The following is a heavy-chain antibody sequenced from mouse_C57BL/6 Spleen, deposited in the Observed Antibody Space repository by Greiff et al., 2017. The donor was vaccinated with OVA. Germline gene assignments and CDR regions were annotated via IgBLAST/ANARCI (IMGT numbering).Heavy chain of an antibody. CDR2: IHPNSGST. J-gene: IGHJ1*03. V-gene: IGHV1-64*01. D-gene: IGHD1-1*01. Sequence: QVQLQQPGAELVKPGASVKLSCKASGYTFTSYWMHWVKQRPGQGLEWIGMIHPNSGSTNYNEKFKSKAPLTVDKSSSTAYMQLSSLTSEDSAVYYCARDVSSLYWYFDVWGTGTTVTVSS. CDR1: GYTFTSYW. CDR3: ARDVSSLYWYFDV.